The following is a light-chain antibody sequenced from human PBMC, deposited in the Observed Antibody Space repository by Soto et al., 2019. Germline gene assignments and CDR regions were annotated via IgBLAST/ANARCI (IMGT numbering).Light chain of an antibody. CDR1: SSDAGGYDY. CDR2: EVD. Sequence: QSVLTRPPSASGSPAQSVTTSCTGTSSDAGGYDYVSWCQQHPGKAPKRMIYEVDKRPSGVPDRFSGSKSDNTASLTVSGLQTVDEDDYYCRSYAGRNILSGNGPKVTVL. J-gene: IGLJ1*01. CDR3: RSYAGRNIL. V-gene: IGLV2-8*01.